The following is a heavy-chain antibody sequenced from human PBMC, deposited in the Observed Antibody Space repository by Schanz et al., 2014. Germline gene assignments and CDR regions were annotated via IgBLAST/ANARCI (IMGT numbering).Heavy chain of an antibody. Sequence: EAQLLESGGGLVQPGGSLRLSCAASGFNFKAYAMSWVRQAPGKGLEWVAVIRYDGRNKNFVESVKGRFTISRDNSNNTVYLQMKSLRAEDTAVYYCVKDDRGDVVVVAAQYWGQGAQVIVSS. D-gene: IGHD2-15*01. CDR3: VKDDRGDVVVVAAQY. CDR2: IRYDGRNK. J-gene: IGHJ4*02. CDR1: GFNFKAYA. V-gene: IGHV3-23*03.